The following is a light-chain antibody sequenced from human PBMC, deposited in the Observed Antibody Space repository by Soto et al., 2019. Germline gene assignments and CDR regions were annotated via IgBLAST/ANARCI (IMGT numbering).Light chain of an antibody. CDR3: QQYNKWPLIT. CDR1: QSLGSN. Sequence: EIVLTQSPGTLSVSPGERATLSCRASQSLGSNLAWYQQKPGQAPRLLIYGASTRATGTPARFSGSGSGTEFTLTISSLQSEDFALYYCQQYNKWPLITFGQGTRLEIK. V-gene: IGKV3D-15*01. J-gene: IGKJ5*01. CDR2: GAS.